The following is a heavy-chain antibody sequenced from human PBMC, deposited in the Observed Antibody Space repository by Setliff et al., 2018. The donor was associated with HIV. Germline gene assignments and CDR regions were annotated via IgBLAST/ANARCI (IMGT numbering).Heavy chain of an antibody. V-gene: IGHV1-18*01. J-gene: IGHJ5*02. CDR2: INPYNGDT. CDR1: GYTFSQYP. CDR3: ASLWFGELLWQGNYFDP. Sequence: GASVKVSCKASGYTFSQYPMHWVRQAPGQGLEWMGWINPYNGDTNYAEKFRGRGTMTTDTATSTAYMELRSLRSDDTAVYYCASLWFGELLWQGNYFDPWCQGTLVTVSS. D-gene: IGHD3-10*01.